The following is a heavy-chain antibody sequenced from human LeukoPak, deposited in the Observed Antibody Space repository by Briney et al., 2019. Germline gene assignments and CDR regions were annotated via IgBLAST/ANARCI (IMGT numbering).Heavy chain of an antibody. CDR2: IIGRGGST. D-gene: IGHD6-19*01. Sequence: GGSLRLSCAASGFTFSSYAMSWVRQAPGKGLEWVSAIIGRGGSTYYADSVKGRFTISRDNSKNTLYLQMNSLRDEDTAVYYCAKDLAGRDYYYGMDVWAKGPRSPSP. CDR3: AKDLAGRDYYYGMDV. V-gene: IGHV3-23*01. J-gene: IGHJ6*02. CDR1: GFTFSSYA.